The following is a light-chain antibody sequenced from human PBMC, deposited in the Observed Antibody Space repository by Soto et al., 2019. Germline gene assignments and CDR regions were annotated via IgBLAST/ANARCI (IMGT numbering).Light chain of an antibody. Sequence: QSALTQPRSVSGSPGQSVTISCTGTSSDVGGYNYVSWYEQHPVKAPKLMIYDVTTRPSGVPDRFSGSKSGNTASLTISGLQAEDEADYYCCSYAGSSTWVFGTGTKVTVL. CDR2: DVT. V-gene: IGLV2-11*01. J-gene: IGLJ1*01. CDR3: CSYAGSSTWV. CDR1: SSDVGGYNY.